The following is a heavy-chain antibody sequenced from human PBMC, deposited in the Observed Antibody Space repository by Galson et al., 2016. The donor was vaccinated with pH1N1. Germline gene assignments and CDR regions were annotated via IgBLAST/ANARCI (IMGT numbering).Heavy chain of an antibody. CDR2: ISSTGSTI. CDR3: AREGRSDYGDYDGNYYGMDV. J-gene: IGHJ6*02. D-gene: IGHD4-17*01. V-gene: IGHV3-11*04. Sequence: SLRLSCAASGFTFSDYYMSWIRQAPGKGLEWVSYISSTGSTIYYADSVKGRFTVSRGSAKNSLYLQMNSLRAEDTAVYYCAREGRSDYGDYDGNYYGMDVWGQGTTVTVSS. CDR1: GFTFSDYY.